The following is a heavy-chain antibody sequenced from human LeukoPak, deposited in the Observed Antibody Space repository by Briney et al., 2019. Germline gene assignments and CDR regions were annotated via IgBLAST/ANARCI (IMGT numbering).Heavy chain of an antibody. D-gene: IGHD3-22*01. CDR1: GFTFCDYY. CDR3: ARYGGGYYYIIDC. Sequence: PGGSLRLSCAAPGFTFCDYYMSWIRQAPGKGLEWVSYISSSSTYTNYADSVKGRFTISRDNAKNSLYLQMNSLRAEDTAVYYCARYGGGYYYIIDCCGQGTLVTVSS. V-gene: IGHV3-11*06. J-gene: IGHJ4*02. CDR2: ISSSSTYT.